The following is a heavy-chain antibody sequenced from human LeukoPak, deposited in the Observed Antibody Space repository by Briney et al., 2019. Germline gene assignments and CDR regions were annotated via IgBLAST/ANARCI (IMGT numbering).Heavy chain of an antibody. J-gene: IGHJ2*01. V-gene: IGHV4-59*08. CDR1: GGSISHYF. Sequence: SETLSLTCTVSGGSISHYFWSWIRQPPGKAPEWIGYIYYSGSTNYNPSLKSRGTISVDKTKSQYSLKLSSVTAADTVVYYCAKTVAGYWYFDLWGRSTLVTVSS. D-gene: IGHD6-19*01. CDR3: AKTVAGYWYFDL. CDR2: IYYSGST.